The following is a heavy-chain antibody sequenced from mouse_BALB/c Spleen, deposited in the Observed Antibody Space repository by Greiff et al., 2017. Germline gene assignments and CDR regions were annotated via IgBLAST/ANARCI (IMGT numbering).Heavy chain of an antibody. J-gene: IGHJ2*01. Sequence: EVQLQESGGGLVKPGGSLKLSCAASGFTFSSYAMSWVRQTPEKRLEWVATISSGGSYTYYPDSVKGRFTISRDNAKNTLYLQMSSLRSEDTAMYYCASPCDYWGQGTTLTVSS. V-gene: IGHV5-9-3*01. CDR1: GFTFSSYA. CDR3: ASPCDY. CDR2: ISSGGSYT.